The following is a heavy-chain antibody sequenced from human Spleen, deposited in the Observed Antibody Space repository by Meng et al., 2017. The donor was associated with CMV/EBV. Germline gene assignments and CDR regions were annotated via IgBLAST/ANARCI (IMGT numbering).Heavy chain of an antibody. J-gene: IGHJ6*02. V-gene: IGHV3-11*04. Sequence: GESLKISCAASGFTFSDYYMSWIRQAPGKGLEWVSYISSSGSTIYYADSVKGRFTISRDNAKNSLYLQMNSLRAEDTAVYYCARDRYYDFWSGYYTYYGMDVWGQGTTVTVSS. CDR1: GFTFSDYY. D-gene: IGHD3-3*01. CDR2: ISSSGSTI. CDR3: ARDRYYDFWSGYYTYYGMDV.